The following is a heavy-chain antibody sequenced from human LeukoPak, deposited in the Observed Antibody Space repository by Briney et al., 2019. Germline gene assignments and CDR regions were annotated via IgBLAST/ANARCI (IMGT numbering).Heavy chain of an antibody. CDR3: VSGWSTFDY. CDR2: IKEDGSDK. Sequence: PGGSLRLSCAVSGLTLSGSWMTWVRQAPGKGLEWVANIKEDGSDKYCVDSVKGRFTISRDNAKNSLYLQMNSLRAEDTAVYYCVSGWSTFDYWGQGTLVTVSS. CDR1: GLTLSGSW. J-gene: IGHJ4*02. V-gene: IGHV3-7*02. D-gene: IGHD6-19*01.